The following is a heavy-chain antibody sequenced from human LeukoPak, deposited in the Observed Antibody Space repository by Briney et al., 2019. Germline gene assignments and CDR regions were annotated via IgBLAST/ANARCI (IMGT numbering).Heavy chain of an antibody. V-gene: IGHV1-18*01. Sequence: ASVKVSCEASGYTFTSYGISWVRQAPGQGLEWMGWISAYNGNTNYAQKLQGRVTMTTDTSTSTAYMELRSLRSDDTAVYYCARGPPDVVVPAAPDYWGQGTLVTVSS. CDR1: GYTFTSYG. CDR3: ARGPPDVVVPAAPDY. CDR2: ISAYNGNT. D-gene: IGHD2-2*01. J-gene: IGHJ4*02.